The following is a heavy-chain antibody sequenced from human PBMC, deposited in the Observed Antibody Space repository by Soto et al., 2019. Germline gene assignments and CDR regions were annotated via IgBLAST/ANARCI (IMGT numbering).Heavy chain of an antibody. CDR1: GGSFSDYR. CDR3: ARGWQYQLLLDV. CDR2: INHSGST. Sequence: QVQLRQGGAGLLKPSETLSLTCTVFGGSFSDYRWTWIRQSPGRGLEWIGEINHSGSTNYNPSLKSRVTISVDTSKNQFSLKVNSVTAADTAVYYCARGWQYQLLLDVWGKGATVTVFS. V-gene: IGHV4-34*01. D-gene: IGHD2-2*01. J-gene: IGHJ6*04.